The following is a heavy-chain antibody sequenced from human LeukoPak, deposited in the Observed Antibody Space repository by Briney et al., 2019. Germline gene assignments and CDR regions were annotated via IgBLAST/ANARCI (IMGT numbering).Heavy chain of an antibody. CDR1: GGTFSSYA. CDR2: IIPIFGTA. Sequence: SAKVSCKASGGTFSSYAISWVRQAPGQGLEWMGGIIPIFGTANYAQKFQGRVTITADESTSTAYMELSSLRSEDTAVYYCARGVGILTGYYRGPYYYYMDVWGKGTTVTVSS. D-gene: IGHD3-9*01. J-gene: IGHJ6*03. CDR3: ARGVGILTGYYRGPYYYYMDV. V-gene: IGHV1-69*13.